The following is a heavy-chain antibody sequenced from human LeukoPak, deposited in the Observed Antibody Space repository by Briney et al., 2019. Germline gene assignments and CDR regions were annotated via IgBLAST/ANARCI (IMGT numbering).Heavy chain of an antibody. J-gene: IGHJ4*02. CDR1: GYTLTELS. V-gene: IGHV1-24*01. CDR2: FDTEDGET. CDR3: ATLIGGGDDGDYGERYFDY. D-gene: IGHD4-17*01. Sequence: ASVKVSCKVSGYTLTELSIHWVRQAPGNGLEWMGSFDTEDGETIYAQKLQGRVTMTEDTSTDTAYMEMSSLRAEDTAVYYCATLIGGGDDGDYGERYFDYWGQGNLVTVSS.